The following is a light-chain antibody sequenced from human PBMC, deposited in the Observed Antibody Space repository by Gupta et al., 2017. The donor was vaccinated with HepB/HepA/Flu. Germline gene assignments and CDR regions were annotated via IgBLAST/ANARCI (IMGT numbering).Light chain of an antibody. Sequence: SFVLTPPPSGSVAPGKTARITCGGNNIGSKSVHWYQQKPGQAPVLVVYDDSDRPSGIPERFSGSNSGNTATLTISRVEAGDEADYYCQVWDSSSDHLYVFGTGTKVTVL. V-gene: IGLV3-21*03. CDR1: NIGSKS. CDR3: QVWDSSSDHLYV. J-gene: IGLJ1*01. CDR2: DDS.